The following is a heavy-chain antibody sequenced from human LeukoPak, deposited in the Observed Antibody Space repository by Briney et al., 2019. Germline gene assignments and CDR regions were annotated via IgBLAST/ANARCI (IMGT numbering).Heavy chain of an antibody. J-gene: IGHJ5*02. D-gene: IGHD3-22*01. Sequence: SETLSLTCTVSGGSIRSNYYWGWIRQPPGKGLEWIGYIYYSGSTNYNPSLKSRVTISVDTSKNQFSLKLSSVTAADTAVYYCARVFSTNYYDDRGWFDPWGQGTLVTVSS. CDR3: ARVFSTNYYDDRGWFDP. CDR2: IYYSGST. CDR1: GGSIRSNYY. V-gene: IGHV4-61*05.